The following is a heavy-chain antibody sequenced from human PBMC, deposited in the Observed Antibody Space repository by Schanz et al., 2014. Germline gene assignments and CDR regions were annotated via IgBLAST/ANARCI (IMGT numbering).Heavy chain of an antibody. J-gene: IGHJ3*02. Sequence: SGGGLVKPGGSLRLSCAASGFIFNDYYMNWIRQAPGKGLEWLSYISRDGTTLYYADSVKGRFTISRDNAKNSLYLEMTSLRGEDTAVYYCARENLNWEAFDIWGQGTVVTVSS. D-gene: IGHD7-27*01. CDR1: GFIFNDYY. V-gene: IGHV3-11*01. CDR3: ARENLNWEAFDI. CDR2: ISRDGTTL.